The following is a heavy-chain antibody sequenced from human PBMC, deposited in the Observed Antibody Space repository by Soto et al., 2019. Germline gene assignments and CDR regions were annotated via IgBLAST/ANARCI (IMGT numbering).Heavy chain of an antibody. Sequence: QVQLVQSGAEVKKTGSSVKVSCKASGGTFSSYTISWVRQAPGQRLEWMGRIIPILGIANYAQKFQGRVTITADKSTSTAYMELSSLRAEDTAVYYCARGNFDYFWSCYLDYWGKGTLVTFSS. D-gene: IGHD3-3*01. CDR1: GGTFSSYT. CDR3: ARGNFDYFWSCYLDY. CDR2: IIPILGIA. V-gene: IGHV1-69*02. J-gene: IGHJ4*02.